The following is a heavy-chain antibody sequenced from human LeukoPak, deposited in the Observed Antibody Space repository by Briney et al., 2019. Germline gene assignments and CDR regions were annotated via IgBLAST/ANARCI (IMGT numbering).Heavy chain of an antibody. Sequence: SETLSLTCTVSGDSISTGGYYWNWLRQLPGEGLEWIGCIYYSGNTYYNPSLQSRVTISVDTSRNMFSLRLTSVTAADTALYYCARLKKAEGSLLDFWGQGSLVTASS. CDR3: ARLKKAEGSLLDF. J-gene: IGHJ4*02. V-gene: IGHV4-31*03. CDR2: IYYSGNT. CDR1: GDSISTGGYY.